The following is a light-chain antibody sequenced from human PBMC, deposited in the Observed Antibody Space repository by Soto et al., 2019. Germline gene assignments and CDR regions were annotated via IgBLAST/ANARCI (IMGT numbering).Light chain of an antibody. CDR1: SSSIATGYD. CDR3: QSYDYILRGYV. J-gene: IGLJ2*01. V-gene: IGLV1-40*01. Sequence: QLVLTQPPSVSGAPGQTVTISCTGGSSSIATGYDVHWYQFLPGTAPKLLISHNNNRPSGVPERFSGSKSATSASLAITGLQAEDEGVYYCQSYDYILRGYVFGGGTKLTV. CDR2: HNN.